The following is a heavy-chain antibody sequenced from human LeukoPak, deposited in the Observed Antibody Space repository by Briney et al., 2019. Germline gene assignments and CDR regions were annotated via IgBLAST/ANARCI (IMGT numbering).Heavy chain of an antibody. CDR1: GFTFSSYG. Sequence: GGTLRLSCAASGFTFSSYGMSWVRQAPGKGLEWVSAISGSGGSTYYADSVKGRFTISRDNSKNTLYLQMNSLRAEDTAVYYCAKEVGPLDAFDIWGQGTMVTVSS. V-gene: IGHV3-23*01. J-gene: IGHJ3*02. D-gene: IGHD2-2*01. CDR3: AKEVGPLDAFDI. CDR2: ISGSGGST.